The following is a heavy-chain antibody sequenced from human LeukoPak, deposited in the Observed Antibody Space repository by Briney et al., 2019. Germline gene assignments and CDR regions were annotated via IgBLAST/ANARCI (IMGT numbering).Heavy chain of an antibody. D-gene: IGHD2-8*02. CDR1: GYTFTNYY. CDR2: INPTGTGT. Sequence: ASVKVSCKASGYTFTNYYMHWVRQAPGQGLEWVGLINPTGTGTNYAQKFRGRVTLTRDTSTTTVYMELSSLRSEDTAVYYCAREQSGGYFDYWGQGTLVTVSS. J-gene: IGHJ4*02. CDR3: AREQSGGYFDY. V-gene: IGHV1-46*01.